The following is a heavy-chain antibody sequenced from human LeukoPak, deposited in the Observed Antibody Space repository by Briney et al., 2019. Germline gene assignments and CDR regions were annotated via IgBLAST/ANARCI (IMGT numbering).Heavy chain of an antibody. Sequence: ASVKVSCKPSGYTFTSYSISWVRQAPGQGLEWMGWISAYNGNTIYAQKLKGRVTMTTDTSTSTAYMELRSLKSDDTAVYYCARASYCSGGSCYSDYWGQGTLVTVSS. CDR2: ISAYNGNT. CDR1: GYTFTSYS. D-gene: IGHD2-15*01. V-gene: IGHV1-18*01. CDR3: ARASYCSGGSCYSDY. J-gene: IGHJ4*02.